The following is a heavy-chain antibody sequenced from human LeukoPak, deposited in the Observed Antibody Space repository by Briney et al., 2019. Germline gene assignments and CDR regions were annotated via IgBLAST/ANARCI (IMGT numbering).Heavy chain of an antibody. CDR3: AGVLGVRDLAYFDY. CDR2: IRSDGSST. J-gene: IGHJ4*01. CDR1: GFTFNTYW. V-gene: IGHV3-74*01. D-gene: IGHD3-10*01. Sequence: GGSLRLSCAASGFTFNTYWMHWVRQAPGKGLGWVSRIRSDGSSTSYADSVRGRFTISRDNAKNTLYLQMNSLRAEDTAVYYCAGVLGVRDLAYFDYWGHGTLVTVSS.